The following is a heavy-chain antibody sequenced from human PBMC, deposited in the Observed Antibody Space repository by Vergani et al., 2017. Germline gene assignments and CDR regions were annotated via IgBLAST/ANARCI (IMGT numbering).Heavy chain of an antibody. CDR1: GFTFSSYA. Sequence: EVQLLESGGGLVQPGGSLRLSCAASGFTFSSYAMSWVRQAPGKGLEWVSAISGSGGSTYYADSVKGRFTISSDNSKNTLYLQMNSLRAEDTAVYYCAKEQGSVVVVIAISEYFQHWGQGTLVTVSS. V-gene: IGHV3-23*01. CDR3: AKEQGSVVVVIAISEYFQH. D-gene: IGHD2-21*01. J-gene: IGHJ1*01. CDR2: ISGSGGST.